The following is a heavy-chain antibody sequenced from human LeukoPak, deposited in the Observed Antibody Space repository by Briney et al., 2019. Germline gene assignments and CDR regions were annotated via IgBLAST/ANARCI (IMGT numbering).Heavy chain of an antibody. CDR3: ARSGIVVVAATPGCWFDP. CDR1: GYTFTSYY. V-gene: IGHV1-46*01. Sequence: ASVKVSCKASGYTFTSYYMHWVRQAPGQGLEWMGIINPSGGSTSYAQKFQGGVTMTRDMSTSTVYMELSSLRSEDTAVYYCARSGIVVVAATPGCWFDPWGQGTLVTVSS. CDR2: INPSGGST. D-gene: IGHD2-15*01. J-gene: IGHJ5*02.